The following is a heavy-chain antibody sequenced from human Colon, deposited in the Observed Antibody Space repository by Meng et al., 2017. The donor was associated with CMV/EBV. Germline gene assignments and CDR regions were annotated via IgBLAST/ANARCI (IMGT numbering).Heavy chain of an antibody. V-gene: IGHV3-53*01. CDR3: ASHTHYAGNPPGTHNC. CDR2: LYSDGSTLGAYT. CDR1: GLTVNNNY. Sequence: GGSLRLSCAASGLTVNNNYMNWVRQTPGKGLEWVSVLYSDGSTLGAYTDYADPVRGRFTISRDNSKNTLYLQMNSLRAEDTAVYYCASHTHYAGNPPGTHNCWGQGTLVTVSS. D-gene: IGHD1-14*01. J-gene: IGHJ4*02.